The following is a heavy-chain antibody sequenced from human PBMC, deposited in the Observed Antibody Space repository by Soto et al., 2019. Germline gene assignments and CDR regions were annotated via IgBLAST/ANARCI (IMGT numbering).Heavy chain of an antibody. CDR2: IYSSGNT. D-gene: IGHD1-26*01. J-gene: IGHJ4*02. CDR1: SGSTSGYY. Sequence: PSETLSLTCTVSSGSTSGYYCSWIRQFPGQGLEWIGYIYSSGNTNYNPTLKGRVTITVDKSKSQFSLKLSSVTAEDTAVYFCARVQSGNYALYCFDSWGQGTLVTVSS. CDR3: ARVQSGNYALYCFDS. V-gene: IGHV4-59*01.